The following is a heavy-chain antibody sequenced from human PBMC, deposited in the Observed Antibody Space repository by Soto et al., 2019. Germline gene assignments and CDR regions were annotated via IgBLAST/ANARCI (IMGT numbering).Heavy chain of an antibody. Sequence: EVQLVESGGGLVKPGGSLRLSCAASGFTFSSYSMNWVRQAPGKGLEWVSSISSSSYIYYADSVKGRFTISRDNAKNSLYLQMNSLRAEDTAVYYCARDAIAAALDYWGQGTLVTVSS. J-gene: IGHJ4*02. CDR3: ARDAIAAALDY. CDR2: ISSSSYI. D-gene: IGHD6-13*01. CDR1: GFTFSSYS. V-gene: IGHV3-21*01.